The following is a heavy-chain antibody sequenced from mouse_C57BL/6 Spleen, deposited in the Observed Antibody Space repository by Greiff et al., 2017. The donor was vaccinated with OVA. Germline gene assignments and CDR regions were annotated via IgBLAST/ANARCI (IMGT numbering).Heavy chain of an antibody. D-gene: IGHD4-1*01. CDR2: IDPSDSYT. J-gene: IGHJ2*01. Sequence: QVQLQQPGAELVRPGTSVKLSCKASGYTFTSYWMHWVKQRPGQGLEWIGVIDPSDSYTNYNQKFKGKATLTVDTSSSTAYMQLSSLTSEDSAVYYCATGTEYYFDYWGQGTTLTVSS. V-gene: IGHV1-59*01. CDR3: ATGTEYYFDY. CDR1: GYTFTSYW.